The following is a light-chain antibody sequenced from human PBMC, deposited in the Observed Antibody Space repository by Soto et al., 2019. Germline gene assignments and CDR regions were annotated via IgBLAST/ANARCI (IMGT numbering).Light chain of an antibody. J-gene: IGKJ3*01. V-gene: IGKV1-33*01. CDR3: QQYDDLPFT. CDR1: QNIRTY. CDR2: DAP. Sequence: DIQMTQSPSSLSASVGDRVTITCQASQNIRTYLNWYQQKPGQAPKLLIHDAPNLGKGVPSRFSGNGSGTDFTVTISSLQPEDIATYYCQQYDDLPFTVGPGTKVDIK.